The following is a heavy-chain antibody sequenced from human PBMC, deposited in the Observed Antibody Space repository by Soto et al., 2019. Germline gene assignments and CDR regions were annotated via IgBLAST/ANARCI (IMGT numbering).Heavy chain of an antibody. CDR3: ACPLVPYDFWSGDNENDAFDI. D-gene: IGHD3-3*01. Sequence: SVKVSCKASGGTFSSYTISWVRQAPGQGLEWMGRIIPILGIANYAQKFQGRVTITADKSTGTAYMELSSLRSEDTAVYYCACPLVPYDFWSGDNENDAFDIWGQGTMVPVSS. J-gene: IGHJ3*02. V-gene: IGHV1-69*02. CDR2: IIPILGIA. CDR1: GGTFSSYT.